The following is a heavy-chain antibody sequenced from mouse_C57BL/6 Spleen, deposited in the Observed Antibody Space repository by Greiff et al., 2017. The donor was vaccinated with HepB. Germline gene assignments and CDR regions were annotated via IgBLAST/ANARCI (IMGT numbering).Heavy chain of an antibody. CDR2: IWSGGST. D-gene: IGHD1-1*01. Sequence: MQLEESETGLVQPSQSLSITCTVSGFSLTSYGVHWVRQSPGKGLEWLGVIWSGGSTDYNAAFISRLSISKDNSKSQVFFKMNSLQADDTAIYYCARNYGSSYDYAMDYWGQGTSVTVSS. V-gene: IGHV2-2*01. J-gene: IGHJ4*01. CDR1: GFSLTSYG. CDR3: ARNYGSSYDYAMDY.